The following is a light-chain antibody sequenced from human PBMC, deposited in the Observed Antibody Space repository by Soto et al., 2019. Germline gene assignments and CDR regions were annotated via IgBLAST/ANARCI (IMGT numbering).Light chain of an antibody. CDR3: CSYASTGTYV. V-gene: IGLV2-23*01. CDR1: SSDVGNYNL. J-gene: IGLJ1*01. Sequence: QCALTQPASVSGSPGQSIAISCTGTSSDVGNYNLVSWYQQHSGKAPKLMIYEGTKRPSGVSDRFSGSKSGNTASLTISGLQAEDEADYYCCSYASTGTYVFGTGTKVTVL. CDR2: EGT.